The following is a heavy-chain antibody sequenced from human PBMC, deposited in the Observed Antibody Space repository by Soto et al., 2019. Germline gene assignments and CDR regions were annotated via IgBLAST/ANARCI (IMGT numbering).Heavy chain of an antibody. D-gene: IGHD1-1*01. V-gene: IGHV1-3*01. CDR2: INAGNGNT. CDR1: GYTFTSYA. CDR3: AWPVKLDRLDAFAI. Sequence: GASVKVSWKASGYTFTSYAMHWVRQAPGQRLEWMGWINAGNGNTKYSQKFQGRVTITRDTSASTAYMELSSLRSEDTVVYYCAWPVKLDRLDAFAIWGQGTMVTVSS. J-gene: IGHJ3*02.